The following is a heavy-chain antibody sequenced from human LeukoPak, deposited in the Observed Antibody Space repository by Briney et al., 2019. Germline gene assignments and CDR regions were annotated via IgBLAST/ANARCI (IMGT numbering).Heavy chain of an antibody. Sequence: SETLSLTCTFSGDSISSYYCSWIRQPPGKGLEGIGYIYYSGSTNYNPSLKSRVTISADTSKNKFSLKLSSVTAADTAVYYCARLYYDSSRYPNWFDPWGQGTLVTVSS. D-gene: IGHD3-22*01. J-gene: IGHJ5*02. CDR1: GDSISSYY. V-gene: IGHV4-59*08. CDR3: ARLYYDSSRYPNWFDP. CDR2: IYYSGST.